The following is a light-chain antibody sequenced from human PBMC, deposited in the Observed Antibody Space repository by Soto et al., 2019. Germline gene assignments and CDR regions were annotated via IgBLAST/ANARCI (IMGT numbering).Light chain of an antibody. CDR3: QQYNDCWT. V-gene: IGKV3-15*01. J-gene: IGKJ1*01. CDR2: GAS. CDR1: QSVSSN. Sequence: EIVMTQSPATLSVSPGEGATLSCRASQSVSSNLTWYQQKPGQAPRLLIYGASTRATGVPARFSGSWSGTEFPLTISSLQSEDFAVYYCQQYNDCWTFGQGTKVEIK.